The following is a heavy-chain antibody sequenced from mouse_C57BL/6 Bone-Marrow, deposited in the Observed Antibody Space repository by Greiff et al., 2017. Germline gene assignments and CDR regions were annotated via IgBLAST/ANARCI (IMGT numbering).Heavy chain of an antibody. CDR2: IDPSDSYT. Sequence: QVQLQQPGAELVMPEASVKLSCKASGYTFTSYWMHWVKQRPGQGLEWIGEIDPSDSYTNYNQKFKGKSTLTVDKSSSTAYMQLSSLTSEDSAVYYCGGHYEYDGYLDVWGTGTTVTVSS. D-gene: IGHD2-4*01. V-gene: IGHV1-69*01. J-gene: IGHJ1*03. CDR3: GGHYEYDGYLDV. CDR1: GYTFTSYW.